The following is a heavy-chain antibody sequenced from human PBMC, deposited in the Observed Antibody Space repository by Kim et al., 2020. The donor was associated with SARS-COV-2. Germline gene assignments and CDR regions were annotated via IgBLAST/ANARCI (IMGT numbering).Heavy chain of an antibody. Sequence: ASVKVSCKASGYTFTSYGISWVRQAPGQGLEWMGWISAYNGNTNYAQKLQGRVTMTTDTSTSTAYMELRSLRSDDTAMYYCARELGSWQLVPPYYYYYGMGVWGQGTTVTVSS. CDR1: GYTFTSYG. D-gene: IGHD6-13*01. CDR2: ISAYNGNT. J-gene: IGHJ6*02. CDR3: ARELGSWQLVPPYYYYYGMGV. V-gene: IGHV1-18*01.